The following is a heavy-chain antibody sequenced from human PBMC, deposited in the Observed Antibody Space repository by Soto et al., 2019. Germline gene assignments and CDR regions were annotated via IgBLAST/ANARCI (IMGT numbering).Heavy chain of an antibody. CDR2: INSDGSST. Sequence: GGSLRLSCAASGFTFSSYWMHWVRQAPGKGLVWVSRINSDGSSTSYADSVKVRFTISRDNAKNTLYLQMNSLRAEDAAVYYCARDYSSRLYYYYDMDVWGKGTTVTVSS. CDR3: ARDYSSRLYYYYDMDV. V-gene: IGHV3-74*01. J-gene: IGHJ6*03. D-gene: IGHD1-26*01. CDR1: GFTFSSYW.